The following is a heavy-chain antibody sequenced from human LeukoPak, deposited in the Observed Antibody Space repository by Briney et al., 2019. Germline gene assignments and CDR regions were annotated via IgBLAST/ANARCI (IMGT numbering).Heavy chain of an antibody. J-gene: IGHJ4*02. Sequence: GSLILSCAVSGLTFSSRAMTWVRQASGQGLQWVSSIDISGDDTAYADAVKGRFTISRDNSRSTLYLQMNDLRVEDSAIYYCANEIRPNDYWGQGTLVTVSS. CDR1: GLTFSSRA. V-gene: IGHV3-23*01. CDR2: IDISGDDT. CDR3: ANEIRPNDY.